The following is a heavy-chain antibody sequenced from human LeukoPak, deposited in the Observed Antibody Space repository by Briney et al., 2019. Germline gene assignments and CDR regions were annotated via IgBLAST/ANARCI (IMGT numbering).Heavy chain of an antibody. J-gene: IGHJ3*02. CDR1: GYTFTGYY. Sequence: ASVKVSCKASGYTFTGYYKHWVRQAPGQGLEWMGWINPNSGGTNYAQKFQGWVTMTTDTSTSTAYMELRSLRSDDTAVYYCAADVGFGEFKEAFDIWGQGTMVTVSS. D-gene: IGHD3-10*01. V-gene: IGHV1-2*04. CDR3: AADVGFGEFKEAFDI. CDR2: INPNSGGT.